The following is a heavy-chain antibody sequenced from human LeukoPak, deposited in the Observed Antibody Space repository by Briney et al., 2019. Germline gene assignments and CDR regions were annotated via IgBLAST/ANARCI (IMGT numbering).Heavy chain of an antibody. Sequence: SETLSLTCAVSGYFISSGYYWGWIRQPPEKGLEWIGSIYHSGSTYYNPSLKSRVTISMDTSKNQFSLKLTSVSAADTAVYYCARIKTGSSAHPFDNWGRGTLVTVSS. CDR1: GYFISSGYY. V-gene: IGHV4-38-2*01. J-gene: IGHJ4*02. D-gene: IGHD1-26*01. CDR3: ARIKTGSSAHPFDN. CDR2: IYHSGST.